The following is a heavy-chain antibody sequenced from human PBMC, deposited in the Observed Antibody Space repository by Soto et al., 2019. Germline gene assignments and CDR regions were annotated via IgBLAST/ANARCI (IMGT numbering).Heavy chain of an antibody. J-gene: IGHJ4*02. CDR3: ARGPGSYSSGWYMDY. Sequence: LSLTCAVSGGSISSSNWWSWVRQPPGKGLEWIGEIYHSGSTNYNPSLKSRVTISVDTSKNQFSLKLSSVTAADTAVYYCARGPGSYSSGWYMDYWGQGTLVTVSS. V-gene: IGHV4-4*02. D-gene: IGHD6-19*01. CDR1: GGSISSSNW. CDR2: IYHSGST.